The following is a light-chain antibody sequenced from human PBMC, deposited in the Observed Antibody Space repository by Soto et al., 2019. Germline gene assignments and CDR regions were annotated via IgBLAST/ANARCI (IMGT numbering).Light chain of an antibody. CDR2: DAS. J-gene: IGKJ5*01. CDR3: QQSYSIT. V-gene: IGKV3D-20*02. Sequence: EILLTQSPGTLSLSPGERATLSCRASQSLNRRYLAWYQQKPGQAPRLLIYDASRRATDIPDRFSGSGSGTDFTLTISSLQPEDFATYYCQQSYSITFGQGTRLEIK. CDR1: QSLNRRY.